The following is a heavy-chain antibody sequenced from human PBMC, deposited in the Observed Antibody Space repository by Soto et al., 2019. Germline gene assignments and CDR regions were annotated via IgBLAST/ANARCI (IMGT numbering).Heavy chain of an antibody. CDR3: ARDRGVAATAYWFDH. J-gene: IGHJ5*02. CDR1: GYTFTSYY. D-gene: IGHD2-15*01. V-gene: IGHV1-46*01. CDR2: INPSGGST. Sequence: ASVKVSCKASGYTFTSYYMHWVRQAPGQGLEWMGIINPSGGSTSYAQKFQGRVTMTRDTSTSTVYMELSSLRSEDTAVYYCARDRGVAATAYWFDHWGQGTLVTVSS.